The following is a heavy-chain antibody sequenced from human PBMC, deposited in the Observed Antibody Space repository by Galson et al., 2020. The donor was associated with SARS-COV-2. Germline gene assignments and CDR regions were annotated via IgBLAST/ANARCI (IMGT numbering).Heavy chain of an antibody. CDR3: ARAVYDYDILTGYNWFDP. J-gene: IGHJ5*02. V-gene: IGHV1-8*03. CDR2: MNPNSGNT. CDR1: GYTFTSYD. D-gene: IGHD3-9*01. Sequence: ASVKVSCKASGYTFTSYDINWVRQATGQGLEWMGWMNPNSGNTGYAQKFQGRVTITRNTSISTAYMELSSLRSEDTAVYYCARAVYDYDILTGYNWFDPWGQGTLVTVSS.